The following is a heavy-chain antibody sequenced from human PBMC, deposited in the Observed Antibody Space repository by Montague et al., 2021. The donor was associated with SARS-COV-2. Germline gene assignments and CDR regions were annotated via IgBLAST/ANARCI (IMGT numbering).Heavy chain of an antibody. V-gene: IGHV4-39*07. J-gene: IGHJ4*02. D-gene: IGHD2-15*01. Sequence: SETRSLTCTVSGGSISSSSYYWGWIRQPPGKGLEWIGSIYYSGSTYYNPSLKSRVTISVDTSKNQFSLKLSSVTAADTAVYYCARVISRQNNIVVVGLYYFDYWGQGTLVTVSS. CDR2: IYYSGST. CDR1: GGSISSSSYY. CDR3: ARVISRQNNIVVVGLYYFDY.